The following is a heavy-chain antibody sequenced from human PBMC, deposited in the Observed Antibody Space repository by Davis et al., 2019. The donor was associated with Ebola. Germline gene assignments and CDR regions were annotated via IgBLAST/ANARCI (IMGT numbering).Heavy chain of an antibody. J-gene: IGHJ4*02. CDR3: AKQDDSGWYGIDDC. V-gene: IGHV3-30*02. Sequence: PGGSLRLSCAASGFTFNRYGMHWVRQAPGKGLEWVAFIRYDGSDKYYGDSVKGRFTISRDNSKNTLYLQINSLRPDDTALYYCAKQDDSGWYGIDDCWGQGTLVTVSS. D-gene: IGHD6-19*01. CDR2: IRYDGSDK. CDR1: GFTFNRYG.